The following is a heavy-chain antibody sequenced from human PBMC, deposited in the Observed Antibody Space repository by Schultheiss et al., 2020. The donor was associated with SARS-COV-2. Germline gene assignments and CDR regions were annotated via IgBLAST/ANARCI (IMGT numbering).Heavy chain of an antibody. Sequence: GGSLRLSCAASGFTFSSYSMNWVRQAPGKGLEWVAVISYDGSNKYYADSVKGRFTISRDNSKNTLYLQMNSLRAEDTAVYYCARGVGLTRYYFDYWGQGTLVTVSS. CDR2: ISYDGSNK. V-gene: IGHV3-30*03. CDR3: ARGVGLTRYYFDY. J-gene: IGHJ4*02. CDR1: GFTFSSYS. D-gene: IGHD1-26*01.